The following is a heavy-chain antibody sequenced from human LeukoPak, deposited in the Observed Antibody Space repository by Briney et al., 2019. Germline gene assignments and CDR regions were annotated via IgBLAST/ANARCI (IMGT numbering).Heavy chain of an antibody. CDR1: GCTFSSYG. J-gene: IGHJ4*02. CDR2: ISYDGSNK. Sequence: GRSLRLSCAASGCTFSSYGMHWVRQAPGKGLEWVAVISYDGSNKYYADSVKGRFTISRDNSKNTLYLQMNSLRAEDTAVYYCAKGLLWFGERDYFDYWGQGTLVTVSS. V-gene: IGHV3-30*18. D-gene: IGHD3-10*01. CDR3: AKGLLWFGERDYFDY.